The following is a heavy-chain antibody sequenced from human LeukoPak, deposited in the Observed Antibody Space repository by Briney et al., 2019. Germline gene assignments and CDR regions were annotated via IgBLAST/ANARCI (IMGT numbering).Heavy chain of an antibody. CDR3: ATHTVSGVVTYAFQM. J-gene: IGHJ3*02. CDR2: FDREDGGT. D-gene: IGHD3-3*01. CDR1: GYSGIELD. Sequence: ASVKVSCKVSGYSGIELDMHWVRQAPGTGLEWMGGFDREDGGTIYARKFQGRVTMTEDSSTDTAYMQLSSLTSEDTAVYYCATHTVSGVVTYAFQMWGRGTLVTVSS. V-gene: IGHV1-24*01.